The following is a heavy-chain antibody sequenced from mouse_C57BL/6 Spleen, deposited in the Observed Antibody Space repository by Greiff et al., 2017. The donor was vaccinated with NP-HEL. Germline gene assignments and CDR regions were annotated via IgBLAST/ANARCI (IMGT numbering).Heavy chain of an antibody. CDR3: ARCYSNYEGYWYFDV. CDR1: GYTFTSYG. J-gene: IGHJ1*03. Sequence: QVQLQQSGAELARPGASVKLSCKASGYTFTSYGISWVKQRTGQGLEWIGEIYPRSGNTYYNEKFKGKATLTADKSSSTAYMELRSLTSADSAVYFCARCYSNYEGYWYFDVWGTGTTVTVSS. D-gene: IGHD2-5*01. CDR2: IYPRSGNT. V-gene: IGHV1-81*01.